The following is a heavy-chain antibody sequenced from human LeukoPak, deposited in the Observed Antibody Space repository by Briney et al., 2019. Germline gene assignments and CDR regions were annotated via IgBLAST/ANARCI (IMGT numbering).Heavy chain of an antibody. D-gene: IGHD2-2*01. V-gene: IGHV1-8*01. CDR2: MNPNSGNT. CDR1: GYTFTSYD. J-gene: IGHJ6*02. CDR3: AREVVPAAINYYYYGMDV. Sequence: ASVKVSCEASGYTFTSYDINWVRQATGQGLEWMGWMNPNSGNTGYAQKFQGRVTMTRNTSISTAYMELSSLRSEDTAVYYCAREVVPAAINYYYYGMDVWGQGTTVTVSS.